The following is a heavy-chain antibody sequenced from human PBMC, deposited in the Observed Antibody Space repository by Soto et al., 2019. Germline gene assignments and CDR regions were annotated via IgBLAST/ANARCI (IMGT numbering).Heavy chain of an antibody. CDR2: ISYGGST. CDR3: ARLNIVVVPAAMAWFDP. J-gene: IGHJ5*02. Sequence: QLHLQESGPGLVKPSETLSLTCSVSGGSISSNNYYWGWIRQPPGKGLEWIGSISYGGSTYYNPSLESRVTMSVDTPKNHFSLRLSSVTAADTPVYYCARLNIVVVPAAMAWFDPWGQGTLVIVSS. D-gene: IGHD2-2*01. V-gene: IGHV4-39*02. CDR1: GGSISSNNYY.